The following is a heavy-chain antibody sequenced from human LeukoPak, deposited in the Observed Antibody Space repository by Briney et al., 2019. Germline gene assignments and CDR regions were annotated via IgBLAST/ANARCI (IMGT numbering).Heavy chain of an antibody. J-gene: IGHJ6*04. CDR1: GFTFSSYA. V-gene: IGHV3-43*02. CDR2: ISGDGGST. D-gene: IGHD3-10*01. CDR3: AKETWGGSGSYNYYYYGMDV. Sequence: GGSLRLSCTASGFTFSSYAMYWVRQAPGKGLEWVSLISGDGGSTYYADSVKGRFTISRDNSKNSLYLQMNSLRTEDTALYYCAKETWGGSGSYNYYYYGMDVWGKGTTVTVSS.